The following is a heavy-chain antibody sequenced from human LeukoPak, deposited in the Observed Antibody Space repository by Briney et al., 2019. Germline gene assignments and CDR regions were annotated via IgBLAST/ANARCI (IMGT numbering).Heavy chain of an antibody. CDR2: ISKNGSNT. V-gene: IGHV3-23*01. J-gene: IGHJ4*02. D-gene: IGHD2-21*02. Sequence: GGSLRLSCAASGFTFSTYARSWVRQAPGKGLEWVSTISKNGSNTYYADSVKGRFTISRDNSKNTLSLQMNSLRAEDTTEYYCAPLRDLTLLKWGQGTLVTVSS. CDR1: GFTFSTYA. CDR3: APLRDLTLLK.